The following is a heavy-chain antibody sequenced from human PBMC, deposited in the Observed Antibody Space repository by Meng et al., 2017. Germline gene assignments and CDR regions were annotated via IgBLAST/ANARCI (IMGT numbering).Heavy chain of an antibody. Sequence: EVQLAESGGGLVQPGGSLSLSCAASGFTFSSYWMHWVRQVPGKGLVWVSRISGDGSITNYADSVKGRFTISRDNAKNTLYLQMNSLRPEDTAVYYCLDEAPRSDYWGQGSLVTVSS. J-gene: IGHJ4*02. CDR1: GFTFSSYW. CDR2: ISGDGSIT. V-gene: IGHV3-74*02. CDR3: LDEAPRSDY. D-gene: IGHD1-1*01.